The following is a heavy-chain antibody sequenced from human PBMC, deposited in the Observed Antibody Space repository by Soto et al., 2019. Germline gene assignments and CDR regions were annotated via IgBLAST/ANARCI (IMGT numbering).Heavy chain of an antibody. CDR1: GFTFSSYA. V-gene: IGHV3-23*01. CDR3: AKRGSGIVATILYFDY. CDR2: ISGSGGST. J-gene: IGHJ4*02. Sequence: GSLRLSCAASGFTFSSYAMSWVRQAPGKGLEWVSAISGSGGSTYYADSVKGRFTISRDNSKNTLYLQMNSLRAEDTAVYYCAKRGSGIVATILYFDYWGQGTLVTVSS. D-gene: IGHD5-12*01.